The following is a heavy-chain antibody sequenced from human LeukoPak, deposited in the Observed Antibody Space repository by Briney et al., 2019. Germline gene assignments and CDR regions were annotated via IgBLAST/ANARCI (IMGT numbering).Heavy chain of an antibody. V-gene: IGHV3-7*01. D-gene: IGHD3-10*01. CDR2: IRQDGSEK. J-gene: IGHJ4*02. CDR1: GFTFSSYW. CDR3: ARALGSGWVYFL. Sequence: GGSLRLSCAASGFTFSSYWMSWVRQAPGKGLEWVANIRQDGSEKYYVDSVKGRFSISRDNAKNTLYLQMNSLRVEDTAVYYCARALGSGWVYFLGGQGTLVTVSS.